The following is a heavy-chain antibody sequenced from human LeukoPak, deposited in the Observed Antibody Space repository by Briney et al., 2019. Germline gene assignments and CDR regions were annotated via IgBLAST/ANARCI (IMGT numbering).Heavy chain of an antibody. V-gene: IGHV3-23*01. CDR1: GFTFSTYG. CDR3: AKDLGSSGWYIDY. CDR2: NSGGSS. J-gene: IGHJ4*02. Sequence: GGSLRLSCAASGFTFSTYGVYWVRQAPGKGLEWVSSNSGGSSYYADSVKGRFTISRDNSKNTLYQQMNSLRAEDTAVYYCAKDLGSSGWYIDYWGQGTLVTVSS. D-gene: IGHD6-19*01.